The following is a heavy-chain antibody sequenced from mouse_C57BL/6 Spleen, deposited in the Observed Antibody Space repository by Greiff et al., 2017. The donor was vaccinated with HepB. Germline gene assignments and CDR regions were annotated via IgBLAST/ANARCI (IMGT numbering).Heavy chain of an antibody. V-gene: IGHV1-52*01. Sequence: QVQLQQSGAELVRPGSSVKLSCKASGYTFTSYWMHWVKQRPIQGLEWIGNIDPSDSETHYNQKFKDKATLTVDKSSSTAYMQLSSLTSEDSAVYYCARCGYYGSSYGYFDVWGTGTTVTVSS. J-gene: IGHJ1*03. D-gene: IGHD1-1*01. CDR1: GYTFTSYW. CDR2: IDPSDSET. CDR3: ARCGYYGSSYGYFDV.